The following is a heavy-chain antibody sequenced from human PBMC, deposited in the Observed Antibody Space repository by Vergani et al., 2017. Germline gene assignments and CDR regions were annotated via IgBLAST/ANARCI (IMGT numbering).Heavy chain of an antibody. CDR1: GYTFTSYA. Sequence: QVQLVQSGSELKKPGASVKVSCKASGYTFTSYAMNWVRQAPGQGLEWMGWINTNTGNPTYAQGFTGRFVFSLDTSVSTAYLQISSLKAEVTAVYYCTTDGDTMVRGVNMNWFDPWGQGTLVTVSS. D-gene: IGHD3-10*01. CDR3: TTDGDTMVRGVNMNWFDP. V-gene: IGHV7-4-1*02. J-gene: IGHJ5*02. CDR2: INTNTGNP.